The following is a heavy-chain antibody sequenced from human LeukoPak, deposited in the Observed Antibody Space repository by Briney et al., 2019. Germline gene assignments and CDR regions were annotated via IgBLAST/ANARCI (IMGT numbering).Heavy chain of an antibody. D-gene: IGHD3-10*01. CDR1: GYTFTGYY. V-gene: IGHV1-2*02. Sequence: GASVKVSCKAPGYTFTGYYMHWVRQAPGQGLEWMGWINPNSGGTNYAQKFQGRVTMTRDTSISTAYMELSRLRSDDTAVYYCARAMVRGVITHGYWGQGTLVTVSS. CDR2: INPNSGGT. J-gene: IGHJ4*02. CDR3: ARAMVRGVITHGY.